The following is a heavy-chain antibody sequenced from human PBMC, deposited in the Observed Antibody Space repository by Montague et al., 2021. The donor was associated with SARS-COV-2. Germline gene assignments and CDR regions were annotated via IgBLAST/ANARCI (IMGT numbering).Heavy chain of an antibody. CDR2: VHDIESS. CDR1: GGSIGRCF. Sequence: SETLSLTCTVSGGSIGRCFWNWIRQTPGKGLEWMGYVHDIESSIYNPSLQSRITILLDTPKNQFSLRLNAVTAADTAVYYCARVTLGGRDGRTRQYDGLDSWGQGVLVTVSS. CDR3: ARVTLGGRDGRTRQYDGLDS. V-gene: IGHV4-59*01. D-gene: IGHD3-16*01. J-gene: IGHJ4*02.